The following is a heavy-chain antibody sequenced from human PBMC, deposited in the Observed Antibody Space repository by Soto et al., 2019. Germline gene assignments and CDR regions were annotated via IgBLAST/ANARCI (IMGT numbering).Heavy chain of an antibody. V-gene: IGHV3-64*01. CDR2: ISSNGVGT. Sequence: EVQLAESGGGLAQPGGSLRLSCAASGFTLSGYAMDWVRQAPGKGLEYVSGISSNGVGTYYANSVQGRFTISRDNSKNTLYLQMGSLRPADMAVYYCARRARPDFYYMDVWGKGTTVTVSS. J-gene: IGHJ6*03. D-gene: IGHD6-6*01. CDR1: GFTLSGYA. CDR3: ARRARPDFYYMDV.